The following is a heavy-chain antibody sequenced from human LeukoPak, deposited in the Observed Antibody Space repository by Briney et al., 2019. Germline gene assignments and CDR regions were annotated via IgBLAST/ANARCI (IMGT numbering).Heavy chain of an antibody. CDR2: IYHSGST. CDR3: ARGTVGSWYFDY. V-gene: IGHV4-38-2*02. J-gene: IGHJ4*02. CDR1: DYSISSGYY. Sequence: SQTLSLTCTVSDYSISSGYYWGWIRQPPGRGLEWIGSIYHSGSTYYNPSLRSRVTISVDTSKNQFSLKLSSVIAADTAVYYCARGTVGSWYFDYWGQGTLVTVSS. D-gene: IGHD6-13*01.